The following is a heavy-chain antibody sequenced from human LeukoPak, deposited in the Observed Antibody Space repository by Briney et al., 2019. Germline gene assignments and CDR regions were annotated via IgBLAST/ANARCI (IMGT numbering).Heavy chain of an antibody. CDR2: INHSGST. CDR3: ARRRVVTASFDY. D-gene: IGHD2-21*02. V-gene: IGHV4-34*01. Sequence: SETLSLTCAVYGGSFSGYYWSWIRQPPGKGLEWIGEINHSGSTNYNPSLKSRVTISVDTSKNQFSLKPSSVTAADTAVYYCARRRVVTASFDYWGQGTLVTVSS. CDR1: GGSFSGYY. J-gene: IGHJ4*01.